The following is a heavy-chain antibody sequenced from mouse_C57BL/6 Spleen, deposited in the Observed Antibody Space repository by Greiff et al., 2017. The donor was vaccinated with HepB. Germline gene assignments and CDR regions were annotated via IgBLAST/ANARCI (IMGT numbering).Heavy chain of an antibody. CDR2: IHPNSGST. CDR1: GYTFTSYW. D-gene: IGHD2-2*01. V-gene: IGHV1-64*01. Sequence: QVQLQQPGAELVKPGASVKLSCKASGYTFTSYWMHWVKQRPGQGLEWIGMIHPNSGSTNYNEKFKSKATLTVDKSSSTAYMQLSSLTSEDSAVYYCARAGYSKKDYFEDWGKGTTLTVSS. J-gene: IGHJ2*01. CDR3: ARAGYSKKDYFED.